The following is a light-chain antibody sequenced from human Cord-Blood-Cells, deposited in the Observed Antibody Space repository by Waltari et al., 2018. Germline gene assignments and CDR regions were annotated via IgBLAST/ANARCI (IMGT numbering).Light chain of an antibody. CDR1: QSLLHSDGKTY. CDR2: ECS. J-gene: IGKJ4*01. V-gene: IGKV2D-29*02. CDR3: MQSIQLPLT. Sequence: DIVMTQTPLSLSVTPGQPASISSKSSQSLLHSDGKTYLYWYLQKPGQSPQLLIYECSNRFSGVPDRFSGSGSGTDFTLKISRVEAEDVGVYYCMQSIQLPLTFGGGTKVEIK.